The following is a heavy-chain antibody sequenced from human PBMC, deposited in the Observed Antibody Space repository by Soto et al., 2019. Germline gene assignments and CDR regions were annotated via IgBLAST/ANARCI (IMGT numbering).Heavy chain of an antibody. V-gene: IGHV1-69*02. J-gene: IGHJ3*02. CDR1: GGTFSSYT. Sequence: QVQLVQSGAEVKKPGSSVKVSCKASGGTFSSYTISWVRQAPGQGLEWMGRIIPILGIANYAQKFQGRVTITADKSTSTAYMELSSLRSEDTAVYYCASRMVRGVTLQSDAFDIWGQGTMVTVSS. D-gene: IGHD3-10*01. CDR2: IIPILGIA. CDR3: ASRMVRGVTLQSDAFDI.